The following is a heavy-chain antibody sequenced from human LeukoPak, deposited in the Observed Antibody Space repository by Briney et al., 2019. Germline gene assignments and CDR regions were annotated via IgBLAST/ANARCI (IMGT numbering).Heavy chain of an antibody. CDR3: ASGPRNYYYSGSYHY. CDR2: IYYGGNT. J-gene: IGHJ4*02. CDR1: GGSFNSDDYY. Sequence: SETLSLTCGVSGGSFNSDDYYWNWIRQPPGRGLEWIGYIYYGGNTNYNPSLRSRVTISMDTSKNQFSLKVDSVTAADTAVYFCASGPRNYYYSGSYHYWGQGTLVTVSS. D-gene: IGHD3-10*01. V-gene: IGHV4-61*08.